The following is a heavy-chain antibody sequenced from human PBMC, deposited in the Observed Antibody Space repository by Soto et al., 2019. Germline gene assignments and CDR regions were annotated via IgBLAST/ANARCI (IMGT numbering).Heavy chain of an antibody. Sequence: QVHLVQSGAEVKKPGASVKVSCKGSGYEFNTYGITWVRQAPGQGLEWMAWISAHNGNTDYAQKLQGRVTVTRDTSTSTAYMELRSLRSDDTAMYYCARGRYGDYWGQGALVTVSS. J-gene: IGHJ4*02. D-gene: IGHD1-1*01. CDR3: ARGRYGDY. CDR2: ISAHNGNT. CDR1: GYEFNTYG. V-gene: IGHV1-18*01.